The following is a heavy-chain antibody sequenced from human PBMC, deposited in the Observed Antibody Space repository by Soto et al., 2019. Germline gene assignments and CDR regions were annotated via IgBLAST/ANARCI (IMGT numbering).Heavy chain of an antibody. CDR1: GGSISSGDYY. Sequence: SETLSLTCTVSGGSISSGDYYWSWIRQPPGKGLEWIGYIYYSGSTYYNPSLKSRVTISVDTSKNQFSLKLSSVTAADTAVYYCARPLYYDILTGYLGYYYYGMDVWGQGTTVTVSS. CDR2: IYYSGST. CDR3: ARPLYYDILTGYLGYYYYGMDV. J-gene: IGHJ6*02. D-gene: IGHD3-9*01. V-gene: IGHV4-30-4*01.